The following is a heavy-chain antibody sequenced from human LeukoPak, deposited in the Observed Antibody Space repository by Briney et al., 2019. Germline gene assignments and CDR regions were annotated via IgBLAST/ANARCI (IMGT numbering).Heavy chain of an antibody. Sequence: GGSLRLSCVVSGFTVSNNYMDWVRRAPGKGLEWVGRTRNKANSYTTEYAASVKGRFTISRDDSKNSLYLQMNSLKTEDTAVYYCARGDSSGYYYEWGQGTLVTVSS. J-gene: IGHJ4*02. D-gene: IGHD3-22*01. V-gene: IGHV3-72*01. CDR2: TRNKANSYTT. CDR3: ARGDSSGYYYE. CDR1: GFTVSNNY.